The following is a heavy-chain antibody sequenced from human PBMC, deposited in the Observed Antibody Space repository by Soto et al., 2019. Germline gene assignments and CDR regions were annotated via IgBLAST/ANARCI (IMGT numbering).Heavy chain of an antibody. Sequence: PGASWSLSCTASGFTFSSYEMNWVRQAPGKGLEWVSYISSSGSTIYYADSVKGRLNISRDNAKKSLYLQMNSLRAEDTAVYYCARDGLAAPLDYWGQGTLVTVYS. CDR1: GFTFSSYE. CDR2: ISSSGSTI. CDR3: ARDGLAAPLDY. V-gene: IGHV3-48*03. D-gene: IGHD6-25*01. J-gene: IGHJ4*01.